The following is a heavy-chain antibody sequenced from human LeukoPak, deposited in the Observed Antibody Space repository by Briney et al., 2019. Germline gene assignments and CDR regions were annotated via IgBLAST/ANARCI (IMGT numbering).Heavy chain of an antibody. D-gene: IGHD6-13*01. CDR2: ISYDGSNK. CDR3: TRHGAGTN. Sequence: GGSLRLSCAASGFTFSSYGMHWVRQAPGKGLEWVAVISYDGSNKYYADSVKGRFTISRDDSKNTAYLQMNSLKTEDTAVYYCTRHGAGTNWGQGTLVTVSS. V-gene: IGHV3-30*03. J-gene: IGHJ4*02. CDR1: GFTFSSYG.